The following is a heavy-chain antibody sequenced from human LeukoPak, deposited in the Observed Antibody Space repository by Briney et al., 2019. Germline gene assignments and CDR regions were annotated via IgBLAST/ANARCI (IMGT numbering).Heavy chain of an antibody. D-gene: IGHD5-18*01. Sequence: QPGGSLRLSCAASGFAFSSFAMTWVRQSPGKGLEWVAVIWYDGSNKYYADSVKGRFTISRDNSKNTLYLQMNSLRAEDTAVYYCARDRGFRGYSRLYLDYWGQGTLVTVSS. V-gene: IGHV3-33*08. CDR2: IWYDGSNK. CDR1: GFAFSSFA. CDR3: ARDRGFRGYSRLYLDY. J-gene: IGHJ4*02.